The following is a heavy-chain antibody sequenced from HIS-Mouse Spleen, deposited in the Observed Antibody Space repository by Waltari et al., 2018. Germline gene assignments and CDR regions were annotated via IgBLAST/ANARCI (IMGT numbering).Heavy chain of an antibody. J-gene: IGHJ4*02. D-gene: IGHD1-26*01. CDR2: IWYDGSNK. Sequence: QVQLVESGGGVVQPGRSLRLSCAASGFTFSSYGMHWVRQAPGKGLEWVAVIWYDGSNKYYADSVKGRFTISRDNSKNTLYLQMNSLRAEDTAVYYCAKATEPDLGGSYYFDYWGQGTLVTVSS. CDR1: GFTFSSYG. CDR3: AKATEPDLGGSYYFDY. V-gene: IGHV3-33*06.